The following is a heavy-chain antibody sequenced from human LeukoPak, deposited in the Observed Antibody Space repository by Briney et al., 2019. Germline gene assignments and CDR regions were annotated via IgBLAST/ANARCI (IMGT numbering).Heavy chain of an antibody. CDR3: ARSPGDYYDSSGYYSNWFDP. D-gene: IGHD3-22*01. V-gene: IGHV1-69*06. CDR2: IIPIFGTA. J-gene: IGHJ5*02. Sequence: GGSLRLSCAASGFTFSSYAMSWVRQAPGKGLEWVGGIIPIFGTANYAQKFQGRVTVTADKSTSTAYMELSSLRSEDTAVYYCARSPGDYYDSSGYYSNWFDPWGQGTLVTVSS. CDR1: GFTFSSYA.